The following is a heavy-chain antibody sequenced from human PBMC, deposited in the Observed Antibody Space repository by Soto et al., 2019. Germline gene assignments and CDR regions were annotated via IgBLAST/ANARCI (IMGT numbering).Heavy chain of an antibody. CDR2: MNPNSGNT. Sequence: GASVKVSCKASGYTFTSYDINWVRQATGQGLEWMGWMNPNSGNTGYAQKYQGRVTMTRNTSISTAYMELSSLRSEDTAVYYCARRRAARPGRFDPWGQGTLVTVSS. CDR1: GYTFTSYD. CDR3: ARRRAARPGRFDP. J-gene: IGHJ5*02. D-gene: IGHD6-6*01. V-gene: IGHV1-8*01.